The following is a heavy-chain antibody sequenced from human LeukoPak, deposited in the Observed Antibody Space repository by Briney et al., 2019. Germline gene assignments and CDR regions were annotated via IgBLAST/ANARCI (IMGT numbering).Heavy chain of an antibody. CDR3: ARDLADYSDY. CDR1: GFXFSTYS. J-gene: IGHJ4*02. CDR2: ISTSGTYI. V-gene: IGHV3-21*01. Sequence: GGSLRLSCAASGFXFSTYSINWVRQAPGKGLEWVSSISTSGTYIYYADSLKGRFTISRDNAKNSLYLQMHSLRAEDTAVYYCARDLADYSDYWGQGTLVTVSS. D-gene: IGHD2-21*01.